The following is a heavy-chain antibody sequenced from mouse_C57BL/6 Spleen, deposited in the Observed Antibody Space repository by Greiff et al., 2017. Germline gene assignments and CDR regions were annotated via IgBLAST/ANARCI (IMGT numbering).Heavy chain of an antibody. J-gene: IGHJ4*01. CDR2: INPSSGYT. CDR3: ARSGYYGSSYDYAMDY. V-gene: IGHV1-7*01. D-gene: IGHD1-1*01. Sequence: VQVVESGAELAKPGASVKLSCKASGYTFPRYWMHWVKQRPGQGLEWIGYINPSSGYTKYNQKFKDKAPLTADKSSSTAYMQLSSLTYEDSAVDYCARSGYYGSSYDYAMDYWGQGTSVTVSS. CDR1: GYTFPRYW.